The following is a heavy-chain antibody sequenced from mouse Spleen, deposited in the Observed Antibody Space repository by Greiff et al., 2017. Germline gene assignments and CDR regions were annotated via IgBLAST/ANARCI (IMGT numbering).Heavy chain of an antibody. CDR2: ISSGGGNT. Sequence: EVKLVESGGGLVKPGGSLKLSCAASGFTFSSYTMSWVRQTPAKRLEWVATISSGGGNTYYPDSVKGRFTISRDNARNTLYLQMSSLRSEDTAMYYCARQGTTMAPFAYWGQGTLVTVSA. V-gene: IGHV5-9*04. CDR1: GFTFSSYT. D-gene: IGHD1-1*01. J-gene: IGHJ3*01. CDR3: ARQGTTMAPFAY.